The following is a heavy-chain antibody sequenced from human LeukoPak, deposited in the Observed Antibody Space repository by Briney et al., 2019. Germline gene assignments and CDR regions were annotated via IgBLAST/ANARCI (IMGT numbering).Heavy chain of an antibody. CDR2: ISSSGSTI. V-gene: IGHV3-48*03. CDR1: GFTFSSYQ. Sequence: GGSLRLSCAASGFTFSSYQMNWVRQAPGKGLEWVSYISSSGSTIYYADSVKGRFTISRDNAKNSLYLQMNSLRAEDTAVYYCARKSEQWLTTFDPWGQGTLVTVSS. D-gene: IGHD6-19*01. J-gene: IGHJ5*02. CDR3: ARKSEQWLTTFDP.